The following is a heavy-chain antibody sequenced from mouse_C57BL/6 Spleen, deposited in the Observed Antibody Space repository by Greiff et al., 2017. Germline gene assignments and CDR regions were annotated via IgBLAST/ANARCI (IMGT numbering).Heavy chain of an antibody. V-gene: IGHV1-39*01. CDR2: INPNYGTT. Sequence: EVQVVESGPELVKPGASVKISCKASGYSFTDYNMNWVKQSNGKSLEWIGVINPNYGTTSYNQKFKGKATLTVDQSSSTAYMQLNSLTSEDSAVYYCAREVGYGNPFAYWGQGTLVTVSA. CDR3: AREVGYGNPFAY. D-gene: IGHD2-1*01. J-gene: IGHJ3*01. CDR1: GYSFTDYN.